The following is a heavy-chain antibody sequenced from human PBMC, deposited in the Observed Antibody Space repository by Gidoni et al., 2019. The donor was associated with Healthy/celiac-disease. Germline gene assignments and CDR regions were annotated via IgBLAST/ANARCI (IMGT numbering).Heavy chain of an antibody. CDR3: ARVNVVAATRFYYYYGMDV. D-gene: IGHD2-15*01. V-gene: IGHV4-4*02. J-gene: IGHJ6*02. Sequence: QVQLQESGPGLVKPSGTLSLPCAVSGGSISSSNWWSWVRQPPGKGLEWIGEIYHSGSTNYNPSLKSRVTISVDKSKNQFSLKLSSVTAADTAVYYCARVNVVAATRFYYYYGMDVWGQGTTVTVSS. CDR1: GGSISSSNW. CDR2: IYHSGST.